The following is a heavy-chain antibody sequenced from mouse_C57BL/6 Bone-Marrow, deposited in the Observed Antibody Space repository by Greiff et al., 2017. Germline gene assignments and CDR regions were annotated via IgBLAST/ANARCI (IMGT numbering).Heavy chain of an antibody. V-gene: IGHV14-1*01. CDR2: IDPEDGDT. CDR3: TSYDYDGFAY. J-gene: IGHJ3*01. D-gene: IGHD2-4*01. CDR1: GFNIKDYY. Sequence: EVQLQQSGAELVRPGASVKLSCTASGFNIKDYYMHWVKQRPEQGLEWIGRIDPEDGDTEYAPKFQGKATMTADTSSNTAYLQLSSLTSDDTAVYYCTSYDYDGFAYWGQGTLVTVSA.